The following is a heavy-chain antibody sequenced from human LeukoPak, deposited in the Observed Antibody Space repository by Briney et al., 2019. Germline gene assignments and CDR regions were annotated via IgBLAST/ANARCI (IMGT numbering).Heavy chain of an antibody. CDR2: ISAYKCNT. J-gene: IGHJ6*02. CDR1: GYTFTRYG. Sequence: ASVKVSCKASGYTFTRYGISWVRQAPGQGLEWMGWISAYKCNTNYAQKLQGRVTMTTDTSTSTAYMELRSLRSDDTAVYYCARDGDYYDSTGYYYYYYGMDVWGQGTTVTVSS. CDR3: ARDGDYYDSTGYYYYYYGMDV. D-gene: IGHD3-22*01. V-gene: IGHV1-18*01.